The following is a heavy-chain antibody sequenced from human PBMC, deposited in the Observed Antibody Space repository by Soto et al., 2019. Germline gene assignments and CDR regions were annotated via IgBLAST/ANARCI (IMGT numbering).Heavy chain of an antibody. V-gene: IGHV3-33*01. CDR2: VWYDGGNK. D-gene: IGHD1-26*01. J-gene: IGHJ4*02. CDR3: ARGGAGRYMYYFDY. Sequence: QVQLVESGGGVVQPGRSLGLSCTASGFTFSNYAMHWVRQAPSKGLEWVAVVWYDGGNKYYADSVKGRFTISRDNSDNILYRQMNSPRVEDTAVYYCARGGAGRYMYYFDYWGQGTLVTVSS. CDR1: GFTFSNYA.